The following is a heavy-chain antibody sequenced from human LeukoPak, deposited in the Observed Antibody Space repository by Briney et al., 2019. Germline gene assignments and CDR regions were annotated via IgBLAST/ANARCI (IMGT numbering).Heavy chain of an antibody. CDR1: GGSISSYY. J-gene: IGHJ4*02. Sequence: SETLSLTCTVSGGSISSYYWSWIRQPPGKGLEWIGYIYYSGSTNYNPSLKSRVTISVDTSKNQFSLKLGSVTAADTAVYYCARGIIAAAGNFDYWGQGTLVTVSS. CDR3: ARGIIAAAGNFDY. D-gene: IGHD6-13*01. CDR2: IYYSGST. V-gene: IGHV4-59*01.